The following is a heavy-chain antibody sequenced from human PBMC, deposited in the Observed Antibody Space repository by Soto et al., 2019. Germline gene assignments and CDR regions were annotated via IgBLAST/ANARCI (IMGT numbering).Heavy chain of an antibody. V-gene: IGHV1-2*02. Sequence: AAVKVSCKASGYTFTAYSIHWLRQAPGQGLEWMGWINPNDGDTNYAQNFQDRVTMTSDTSITTVSMDLSRLTSDDTAVYFCARDSYSGSYVHWGQGTLVTVSS. CDR2: INPNDGDT. CDR3: ARDSYSGSYVH. J-gene: IGHJ4*02. CDR1: GYTFTAYS. D-gene: IGHD1-26*01.